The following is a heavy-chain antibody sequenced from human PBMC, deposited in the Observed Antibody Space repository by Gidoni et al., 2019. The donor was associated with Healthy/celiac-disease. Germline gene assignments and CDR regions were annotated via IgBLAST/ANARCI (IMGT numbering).Heavy chain of an antibody. D-gene: IGHD2-8*01. CDR1: GFTFSNAW. CDR2: IKSKTDVGTT. J-gene: IGHJ4*02. V-gene: IGHV3-15*01. CDR3: TTDGIYCTNGVCYTRADDY. Sequence: EVQLVESGGGLVKPGGSLRLSCAASGFTFSNAWMSWVSQAPGKGLAWVGRIKSKTDVGTTDYAAPVKGRFTISRDDSKNTLYLQMNSLKTEDTAVYYCTTDGIYCTNGVCYTRADDYWGQGTLVTVSS.